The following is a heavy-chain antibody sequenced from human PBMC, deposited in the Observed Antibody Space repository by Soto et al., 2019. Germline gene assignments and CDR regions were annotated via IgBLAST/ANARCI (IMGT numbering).Heavy chain of an antibody. D-gene: IGHD4-17*01. V-gene: IGHV3-66*01. CDR1: GFTVSSNY. CDR2: IYGGGRT. J-gene: IGHJ2*01. CDR3: CGPSTVTISWFFDL. Sequence: EVQLVESGGGLVQPGGSLRLSCAASGFTVSSNYMSWVRQAPGKGLEWVSIIYGGGRTNYADSVKGRFTVSRDNYKNTLYLQMNSLRAEDTAMYYCCGPSTVTISWFFDLWGRGTLVTVSS.